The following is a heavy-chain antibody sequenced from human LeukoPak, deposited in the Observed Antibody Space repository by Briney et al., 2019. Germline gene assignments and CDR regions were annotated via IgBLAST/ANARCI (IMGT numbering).Heavy chain of an antibody. CDR3: AKDGFCSSTSCYPNHFNS. J-gene: IGHJ4*02. Sequence: GGSLRLSCAASGFTFSHYAMHWVRQPPGKGLEWVALISNDGSFKLYADSVKGRFTISRDDSKNTLDLQLSSLRAEDTAVYYCAKDGFCSSTSCYPNHFNSWGQGTLVTVSS. CDR2: ISNDGSFK. D-gene: IGHD2-2*03. CDR1: GFTFSHYA. V-gene: IGHV3-30*18.